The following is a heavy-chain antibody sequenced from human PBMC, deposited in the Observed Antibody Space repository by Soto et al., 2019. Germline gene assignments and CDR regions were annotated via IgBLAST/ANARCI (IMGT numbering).Heavy chain of an antibody. CDR1: GGSVSSGSYY. CDR2: IYYSGST. Sequence: PSETLSLTCTVSGGSVSSGSYYWSWIRQPPGKGLEWIGYIYYSGSTNYNPSLTSRVTISVDTSKNQFSLKLSSVTAADTVVYFCVRERADYGDKNGRMDVWGQGTTVTVSS. V-gene: IGHV4-61*01. CDR3: VRERADYGDKNGRMDV. J-gene: IGHJ6*02. D-gene: IGHD4-17*01.